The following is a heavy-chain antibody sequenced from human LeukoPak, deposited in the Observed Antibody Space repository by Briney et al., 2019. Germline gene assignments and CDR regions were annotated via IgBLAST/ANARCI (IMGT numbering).Heavy chain of an antibody. CDR3: AREITLWDSGSYSRSRIVSYNWFDP. CDR2: INPNPNSGGT. V-gene: IGHV1-2*02. Sequence: GASVKVSCKASGYTFTDYYMHWVRQAPGQGLEWVGWINPNPNSGGTNYAQKFQGRVTMTRDTSIKTAYMELSSLRSDDTAVYYCAREITLWDSGSYSRSRIVSYNWFDPWGQGTLVTVSS. D-gene: IGHD3-10*01. CDR1: GYTFTDYY. J-gene: IGHJ5*02.